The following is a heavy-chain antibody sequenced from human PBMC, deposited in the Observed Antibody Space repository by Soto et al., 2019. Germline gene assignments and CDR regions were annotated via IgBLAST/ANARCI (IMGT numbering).Heavy chain of an antibody. V-gene: IGHV3-33*01. J-gene: IGHJ6*02. CDR1: GFTFSSSG. CDR2: IWYDGSNK. CDR3: AREAGNTGYYGMDV. D-gene: IGHD1-7*01. Sequence: QVQLVESGGGVVQPGRSLRLSSAASGFTFSSSGMHWVRQAPGKGLEGVAVIWYDGSNKYYADSVKGRFTISRDNSKNTLYLQMTSLRAEDTAVYYGAREAGNTGYYGMDVWGQGTTVTVSS.